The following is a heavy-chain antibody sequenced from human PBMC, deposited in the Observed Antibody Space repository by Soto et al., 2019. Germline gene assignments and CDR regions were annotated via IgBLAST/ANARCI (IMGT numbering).Heavy chain of an antibody. CDR3: ARAGLYGDYATDY. CDR2: IYYSGST. V-gene: IGHV4-59*01. D-gene: IGHD4-17*01. J-gene: IGHJ4*02. CDR1: GGSISSYY. Sequence: PSETLSLTCTVSGGSISSYYWSWIRQPPGKGLEWIGYIYYSGSTNYNPSLKSRVTISVDTSKNQFSLKLSSVTAADTAVYYCARAGLYGDYATDYWGQGTLVTVSS.